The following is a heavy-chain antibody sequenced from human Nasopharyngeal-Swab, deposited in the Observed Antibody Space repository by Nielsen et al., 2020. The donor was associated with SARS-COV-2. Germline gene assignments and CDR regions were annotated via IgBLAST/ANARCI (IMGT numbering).Heavy chain of an antibody. D-gene: IGHD3-22*01. CDR3: AKDLGVGYYDSSGYYSDAFDI. CDR2: ISYDGSNK. Sequence: VREAPGKGLEWVAVISYDGSNKYYADSVKGRFTISRDNSKNTLYLQVNSLRAEDTAVYYCAKDLGVGYYDSSGYYSDAFDIWGQGTMVTVSS. J-gene: IGHJ3*02. V-gene: IGHV3-30*18.